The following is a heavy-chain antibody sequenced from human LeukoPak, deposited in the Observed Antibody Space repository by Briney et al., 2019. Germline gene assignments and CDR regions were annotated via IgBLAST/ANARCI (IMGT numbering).Heavy chain of an antibody. CDR3: ARLYCSGGSCYYFDY. J-gene: IGHJ4*02. Sequence: SETLSLTCTVSGGSISSSSYYWGWIRQPPGTGLEWIGSIYYSGSTYYNPSLKSRVTISVDTSKNQFSLKLSSVTAADTAVYYCARLYCSGGSCYYFDYWGQGTLVTVSS. CDR2: IYYSGST. CDR1: GGSISSSSYY. V-gene: IGHV4-39*07. D-gene: IGHD2-15*01.